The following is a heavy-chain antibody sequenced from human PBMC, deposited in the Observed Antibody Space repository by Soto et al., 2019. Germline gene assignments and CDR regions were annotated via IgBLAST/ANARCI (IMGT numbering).Heavy chain of an antibody. D-gene: IGHD6-19*01. J-gene: IGHJ4*02. V-gene: IGHV4-4*07. CDR2: IYTSGRT. Sequence: SETLSLTCPVPGGSISSYYRSWIRQSAGTGLEWIGRIYTSGRTKYNPPLKSRVTLSVDRSKNQFSMKLSSVTAADMAVYYCARDGAIFGSGWYYFDYWCQGALVTVSS. CDR1: GGSISSYY. CDR3: ARDGAIFGSGWYYFDY.